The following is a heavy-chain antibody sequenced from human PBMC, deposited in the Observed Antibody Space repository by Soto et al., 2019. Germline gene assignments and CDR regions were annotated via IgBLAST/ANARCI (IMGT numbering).Heavy chain of an antibody. V-gene: IGHV1-2*02. J-gene: IGHJ5*02. Sequence: GASVKVSCKASGYTFTGYYMHWVRQAPGQGLEWMGWINPNSGGTNYAQKFQGRVTMTRDTSISTAYMELSRLRSDDTAVYYCARDGIPKDSSSPWNWFDPWGQGTLVTVSS. CDR3: ARDGIPKDSSSPWNWFDP. CDR1: GYTFTGYY. D-gene: IGHD6-13*01. CDR2: INPNSGGT.